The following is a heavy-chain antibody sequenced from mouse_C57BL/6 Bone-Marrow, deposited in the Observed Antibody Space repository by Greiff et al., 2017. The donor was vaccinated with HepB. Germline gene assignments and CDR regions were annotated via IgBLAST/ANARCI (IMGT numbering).Heavy chain of an antibody. CDR3: ARKGCKGDY. V-gene: IGHV5-12*01. J-gene: IGHJ4*01. D-gene: IGHD6-5*01. CDR2: ISNGGGST. CDR1: GFTFSDYY. Sequence: EVQRVESGGGLVQPGGSLKLSCAASGFTFSDYYMYWVRQTPEKRLEWVAYISNGGGSTYYPDTVKGRFTISRDNAKNTLYLQMSRLKSEDTAMYYCARKGCKGDYWGQGTSVTVSS.